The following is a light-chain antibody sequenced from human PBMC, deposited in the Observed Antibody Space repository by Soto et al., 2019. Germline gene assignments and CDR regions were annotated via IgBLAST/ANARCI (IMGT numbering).Light chain of an antibody. CDR1: QSLLHSNGYNY. CDR2: LGS. V-gene: IGKV2-28*01. Sequence: DIVMTQPPLSLPVTPGEPASISCRSSQSLLHSNGYNYLDWYLQKPGQSPQLLIYLGSNRASGVPDRFSGSGSGTDFTLKISRVEAEDVGVYYCMQALQTPRTFGQGTKVESK. J-gene: IGKJ1*01. CDR3: MQALQTPRT.